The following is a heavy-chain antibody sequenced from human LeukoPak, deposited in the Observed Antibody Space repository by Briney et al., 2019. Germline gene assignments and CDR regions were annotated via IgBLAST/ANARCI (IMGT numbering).Heavy chain of an antibody. V-gene: IGHV4-31*03. CDR1: GGSISSGGYY. J-gene: IGHJ4*02. D-gene: IGHD2-2*01. CDR3: ARSCSSTSCYESDY. Sequence: PSETLSLTCIVSGGSISSGGYYWSWIRQHPGKGLEWIGYIYYSGSTYYNPSLKSRVTISVDTSKNQFSLKLSSVTAADTAVYYCARSCSSTSCYESDYWGQGTLVTVSS. CDR2: IYYSGST.